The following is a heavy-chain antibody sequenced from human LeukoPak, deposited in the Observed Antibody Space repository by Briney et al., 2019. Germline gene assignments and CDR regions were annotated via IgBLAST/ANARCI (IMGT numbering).Heavy chain of an antibody. V-gene: IGHV3-23*01. CDR1: GYTFTSYA. CDR3: AKERPYCGADCYSGGDAFDI. CDR2: ISGSGGST. D-gene: IGHD2-21*01. J-gene: IGHJ3*02. Sequence: SCKASGYTFTSYAMSWVRQAPGKGLEWVSAISGSGGSTYYADSVKGRFTISRDNSKNTLYLQMNSLRAEDTAVYYCAKERPYCGADCYSGGDAFDIWGQGTMVTVSS.